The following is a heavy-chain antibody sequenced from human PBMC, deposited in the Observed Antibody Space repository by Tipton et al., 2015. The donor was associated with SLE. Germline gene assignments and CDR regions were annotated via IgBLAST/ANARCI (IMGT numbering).Heavy chain of an antibody. V-gene: IGHV4-34*01. D-gene: IGHD3-3*01. CDR1: GGSFSGYY. CDR3: ARGGDYDSWSGYADY. Sequence: LRLSCAVYGGSFSGYYWSWIRQPPGKGLEWIGEVNHSGGTNYNSSLKSRVTIFVDTSKNQFSLKLSSVTAADTAVYYCARGGDYDSWSGYADYWGQGTLVTVSS. J-gene: IGHJ4*02. CDR2: VNHSGGT.